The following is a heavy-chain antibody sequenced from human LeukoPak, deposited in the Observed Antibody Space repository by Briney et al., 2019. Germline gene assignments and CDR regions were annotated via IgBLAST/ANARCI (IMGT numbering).Heavy chain of an antibody. V-gene: IGHV1-18*01. CDR3: AREEYQLLRTSSYFDY. CDR1: GYTFTNHG. D-gene: IGHD2-2*01. CDR2: ISAYNRNT. Sequence: ASVKVSCKTSGYTFTNHGFSWVRQAPGQGLEWMGWISAYNRNTKYAQKLQGRVTMTTGTSTSTVYMELVGLRSDDTAVYYCAREEYQLLRTSSYFDYWGQGTLVTVSS. J-gene: IGHJ4*02.